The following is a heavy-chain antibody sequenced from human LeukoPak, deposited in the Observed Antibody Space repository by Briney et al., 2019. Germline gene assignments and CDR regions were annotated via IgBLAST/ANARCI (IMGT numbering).Heavy chain of an antibody. CDR3: ARLCTVTTCVRFEH. D-gene: IGHD4-17*01. CDR2: VYYSGSI. CDR1: GDFISSGGYY. Sequence: SETLSLPCTVSGDFISSGGYYWGWIRQPPGKGLAWIGSVYYSGSIFYNPSLESRVTISVDTSKNQFSLKLTSVTAADTAVYYCARLCTVTTCVRFEHWGPGMLATVSS. J-gene: IGHJ4*02. V-gene: IGHV4-39*01.